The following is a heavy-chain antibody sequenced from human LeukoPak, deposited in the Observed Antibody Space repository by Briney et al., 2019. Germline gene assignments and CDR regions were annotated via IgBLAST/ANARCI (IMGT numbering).Heavy chain of an antibody. CDR2: TYYRSKWYN. D-gene: IGHD6-13*01. CDR1: GDSVSSNSAT. J-gene: IGHJ4*02. CDR3: ARGSSSSSWYFDY. V-gene: IGHV6-1*01. Sequence: SQTLSLTCAISGDSVSSNSATWTCIRQSPSRGLEWLGRTYYRSKWYNDYAVSVKSRITINPDTSKNQFSLQLNSVTPEDTAVYYCARGSSSSSWYFDYWGQGTLVTVSS.